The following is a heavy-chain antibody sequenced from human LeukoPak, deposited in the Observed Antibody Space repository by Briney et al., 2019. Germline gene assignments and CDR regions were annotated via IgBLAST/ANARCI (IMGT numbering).Heavy chain of an antibody. J-gene: IGHJ4*02. V-gene: IGHV3-11*01. D-gene: IGHD3-10*01. CDR2: ISSSGTTI. Sequence: PGGSLRLSCAASGFTFSDYYMSWIRQPPGKGLEWVSYISSSGTTIYYADSVSGRITVSRDNAKNSLYLQMDSVSSEDTAVYYCASLRGVNRWGQGTLVTVSS. CDR1: GFTFSDYY. CDR3: ASLRGVNR.